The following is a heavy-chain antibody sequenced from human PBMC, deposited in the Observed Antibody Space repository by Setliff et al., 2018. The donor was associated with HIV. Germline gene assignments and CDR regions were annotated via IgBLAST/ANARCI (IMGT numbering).Heavy chain of an antibody. D-gene: IGHD1-1*01. CDR1: GFTFSSHW. J-gene: IGHJ4*02. CDR2: IKQDGSEK. CDR3: AGSRGYFVQAD. Sequence: VGSLRLSCAASGFTFSSHWMSWIRQAPGKGLEWVASIKQDGSEKYFVDSVKGRFFISRDNTRNLLYLEMRSLRAEDTAVYYCAGSRGYFVQADWGQGTLVTVS. V-gene: IGHV3-7*01.